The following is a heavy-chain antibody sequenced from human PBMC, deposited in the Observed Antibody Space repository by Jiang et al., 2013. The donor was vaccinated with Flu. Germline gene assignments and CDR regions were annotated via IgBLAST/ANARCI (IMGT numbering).Heavy chain of an antibody. V-gene: IGHV4-61*01. D-gene: IGHD2-21*02. J-gene: IGHJ5*02. CDR2: IYFTGRI. Sequence: GSGLVKPSETLSLTCTVSGDSVRSGSYYWSWIRQPPGKGLEWIGHIYFTGRIKYNPSLKSRVTISLDTSKNQFSLRLSSVTSADTAVYYCSRAREDCAGDCPFAWFDPWGQGTLVTVSS. CDR3: SRAREDCAGDCPFAWFDP. CDR1: GDSVRSGSYY.